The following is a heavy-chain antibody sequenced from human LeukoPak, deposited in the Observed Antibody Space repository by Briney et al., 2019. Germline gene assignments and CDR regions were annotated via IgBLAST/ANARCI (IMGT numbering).Heavy chain of an antibody. Sequence: ASVKVSCKASGYTFSIYNIHWVRQAPGQGLEWMGIINPSGGSTSYAQKFQGRVTMTRDTSTSTVYMELSSLRSEDTAVYYCARDNSRSNAFDIWGQGTMVTVSS. CDR1: GYTFSIYN. J-gene: IGHJ3*02. V-gene: IGHV1-46*01. CDR2: INPSGGST. CDR3: ARDNSRSNAFDI. D-gene: IGHD6-13*01.